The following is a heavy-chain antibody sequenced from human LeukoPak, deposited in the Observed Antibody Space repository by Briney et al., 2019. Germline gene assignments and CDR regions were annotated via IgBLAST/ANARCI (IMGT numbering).Heavy chain of an antibody. CDR3: ARDLRGRRYYYYGMDV. J-gene: IGHJ6*02. CDR1: GGSISSYY. D-gene: IGHD2-15*01. V-gene: IGHV4-59*01. Sequence: PSETLSLTCTVSGGSISSYYWSWIRQPPGKGLEWIGYIYYSGSTNYNPSLKSRVTISVDTSKNQFSPKLSSVTAADTAVYYCARDLRGRRYYYYGMDVWGQGTTVTVSS. CDR2: IYYSGST.